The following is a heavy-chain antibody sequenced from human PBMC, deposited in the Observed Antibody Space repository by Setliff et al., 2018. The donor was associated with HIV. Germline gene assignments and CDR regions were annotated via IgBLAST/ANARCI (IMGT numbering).Heavy chain of an antibody. Sequence: PSETLSLTCTVSGGSISSYYWSWIRQPPGKGLEWIGYIYYSGSTNYNPSLKSRVTISVDTSKNQFSLKLSSVTAADTAVYYCARDQTDGGNGEWRFRPRDYWYFDLRGRGTLVTVSS. CDR1: GGSISSYY. J-gene: IGHJ2*01. D-gene: IGHD2-15*01. V-gene: IGHV4-59*01. CDR2: IYYSGST. CDR3: ARDQTDGGNGEWRFRPRDYWYFDL.